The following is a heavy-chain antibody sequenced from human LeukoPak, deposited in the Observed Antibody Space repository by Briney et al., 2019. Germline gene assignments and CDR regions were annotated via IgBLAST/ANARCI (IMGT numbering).Heavy chain of an antibody. CDR3: ARGIVPAAKYYFDY. CDR2: IYYSGST. CDR1: GGSVSSGTYY. J-gene: IGHJ4*02. D-gene: IGHD2-2*01. Sequence: PSETLSLTCIVSGGSVSSGTYYRSWIRQPPGKGLEWIGYIYYSGSTNYNPSLKSRVTISIDTSKNQFSLKLSSVTAADTALYYCARGIVPAAKYYFDYWGQGTLVTVSS. V-gene: IGHV4-61*01.